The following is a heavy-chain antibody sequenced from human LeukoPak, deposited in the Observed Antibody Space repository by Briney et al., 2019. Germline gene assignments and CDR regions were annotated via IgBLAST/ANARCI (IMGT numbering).Heavy chain of an antibody. CDR1: GLTFSSHV. J-gene: IGHJ5*02. CDR3: VQQSLRVGAIKWCEL. CDR2: ISENGKTT. Sequence: PGGSLRLSCAASGLTFSSHVMSWVLQTPAKGLEWFSAISENGKTTYYADSVRGRFFISRDNSKNTLYLQMNSLIAEDTATYFCVQQSLRVGAIKWCELWAQGTVVSVSS. D-gene: IGHD4/OR15-4a*01. V-gene: IGHV3-23*01.